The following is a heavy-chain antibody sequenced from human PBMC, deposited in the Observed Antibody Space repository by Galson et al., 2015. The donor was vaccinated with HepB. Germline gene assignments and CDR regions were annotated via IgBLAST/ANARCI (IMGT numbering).Heavy chain of an antibody. CDR2: INPNSGGT. D-gene: IGHD3-16*02. J-gene: IGHJ3*02. V-gene: IGHV1-2*06. Sequence: SVKVSCKASGYTFTGYYMHWVRQAPGQGLEWMGRINPNSGGTNYAQKFQGRVTMTRDTSISTAYMELSRLRSDDTAVYYCAREGLGGVIVRDHDAFDIWGQGTMVTVSS. CDR3: AREGLGGVIVRDHDAFDI. CDR1: GYTFTGYY.